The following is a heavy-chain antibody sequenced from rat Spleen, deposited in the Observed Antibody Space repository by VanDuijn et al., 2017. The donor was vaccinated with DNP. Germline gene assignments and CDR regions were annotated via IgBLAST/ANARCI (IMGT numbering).Heavy chain of an antibody. CDR2: INKESSTL. J-gene: IGHJ2*01. V-gene: IGHV4-2*01. CDR3: ARGPNYGGYLDYFDY. D-gene: IGHD1-11*01. Sequence: EVKLVESGGGLVQPGKSLKLSCAASGFNFNDNWMGWVRQAPGKGLEWIGEINKESSTLNYSPSSKDKFTISRDNAQNTLYLQMSKLGSEDTAIYYCARGPNYGGYLDYFDYWGQGVMVTVSS. CDR1: GFNFNDNW.